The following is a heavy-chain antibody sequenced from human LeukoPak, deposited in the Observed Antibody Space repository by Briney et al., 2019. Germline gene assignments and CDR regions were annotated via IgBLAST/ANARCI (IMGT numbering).Heavy chain of an antibody. Sequence: SETLSLTCTASGGSISSGSYYWSWIRQPAGKGLEWIGRIYTSGSTNYNPSLKSRVTISVDTSKNQFSLKLSSVTAADTAVYYCAREFEGDGYVYWGQGTLVTVSS. J-gene: IGHJ4*02. CDR2: IYTSGST. D-gene: IGHD5-24*01. CDR1: GGSISSGSYY. V-gene: IGHV4-61*02. CDR3: AREFEGDGYVY.